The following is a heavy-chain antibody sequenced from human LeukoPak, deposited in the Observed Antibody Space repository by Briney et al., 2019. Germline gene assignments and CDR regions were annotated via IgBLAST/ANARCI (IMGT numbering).Heavy chain of an antibody. D-gene: IGHD5-12*01. CDR3: AKGVDIVASEGVDAFDI. CDR1: GFTFSSYG. J-gene: IGHJ3*02. Sequence: GGSLRLSCAASGFTFSSYGMHWVRQAPGKGLEWVAFIRYDGSNKYYADSVKGRFTISRDNSENTLYLQMNSLRAEDTAVYYCAKGVDIVASEGVDAFDIWGQGTMVTVSS. CDR2: IRYDGSNK. V-gene: IGHV3-30*02.